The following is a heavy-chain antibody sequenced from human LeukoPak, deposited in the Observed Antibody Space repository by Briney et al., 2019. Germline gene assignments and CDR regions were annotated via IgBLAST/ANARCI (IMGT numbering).Heavy chain of an antibody. CDR2: ISSSSSYI. D-gene: IGHD3-10*01. Sequence: GGSLRLSCAASGFTFTSCSMNWVRQAPGKGLEWVSSISSSSSYIYYADSVKGRFTISRDNAKNSLYLQMNSLRAEDTAVYYCARDCWDYGSGSYCGIDYWGQGTLVTVSS. CDR1: GFTFTSCS. J-gene: IGHJ4*02. V-gene: IGHV3-21*03. CDR3: ARDCWDYGSGSYCGIDY.